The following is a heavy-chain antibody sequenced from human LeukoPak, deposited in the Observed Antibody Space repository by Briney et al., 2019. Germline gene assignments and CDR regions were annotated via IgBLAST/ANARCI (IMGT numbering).Heavy chain of an antibody. CDR1: GFTFGDYA. CDR3: AKDRAVAVPFDY. D-gene: IGHD6-19*01. V-gene: IGHV3-30*02. Sequence: SGRSLRLSCTASGFTFGDYAMSWVRQAPGKGLEWVAFIRYDGSNKYYADSVKGRFTISSDNAKNTLYLQMNSLRAEDTAVYYCAKDRAVAVPFDYWGQGTLVTVSS. CDR2: IRYDGSNK. J-gene: IGHJ4*02.